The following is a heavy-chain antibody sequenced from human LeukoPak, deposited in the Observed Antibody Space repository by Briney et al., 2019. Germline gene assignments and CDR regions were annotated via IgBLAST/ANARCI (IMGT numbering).Heavy chain of an antibody. CDR2: IYSRGTT. Sequence: SETLSLTCTVSGDSINSYFWTWIRQPPGKGLEWLGYIYSRGTTAYNPSLESRLTISTDTSKNQFSLTLRSVTTADTAVYFCARVTRTHDAFDVWGQPIMVTVSS. CDR3: ARVTRTHDAFDV. V-gene: IGHV4-59*01. CDR1: GDSINSYF. D-gene: IGHD2-21*02. J-gene: IGHJ3*01.